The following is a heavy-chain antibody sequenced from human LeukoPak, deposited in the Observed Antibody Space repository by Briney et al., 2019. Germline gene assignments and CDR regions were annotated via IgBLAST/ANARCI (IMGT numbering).Heavy chain of an antibody. CDR2: TSSSSSYI. CDR3: ARDLQLNQPLNWFDP. D-gene: IGHD1-1*01. Sequence: GGSLRLSCAASGFTFSSYSMNWVRQAPGKGLEWVSSTSSSSSYIYYADSVKGRFTISRDNAKNSLYLQMNSLRAEDTAVYYCARDLQLNQPLNWFDPWGQGTRVTVSS. J-gene: IGHJ5*02. CDR1: GFTFSSYS. V-gene: IGHV3-21*01.